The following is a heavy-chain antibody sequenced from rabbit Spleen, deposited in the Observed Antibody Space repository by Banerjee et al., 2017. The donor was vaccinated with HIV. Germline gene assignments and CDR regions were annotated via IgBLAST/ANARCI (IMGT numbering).Heavy chain of an antibody. D-gene: IGHD4-2*01. V-gene: IGHV1S45*01. CDR3: ARGGGGYAGDGYDL. J-gene: IGHJ4*01. CDR1: GFDFSSNA. CDR2: ILGSSGTT. Sequence: EQLEESGGGLVKPEGSLTLTCEASGFDFSSNAMCWVRQAPGKGLEWIGCILGSSGTTWYASWANGRFTISKTSSTTVTLQMTSLTAADTATYFCARGGGGYAGDGYDLWGPGTLVTVS.